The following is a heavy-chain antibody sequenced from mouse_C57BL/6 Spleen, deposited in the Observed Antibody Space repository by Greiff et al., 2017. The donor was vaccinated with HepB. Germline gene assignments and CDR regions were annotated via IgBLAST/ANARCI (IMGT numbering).Heavy chain of an antibody. J-gene: IGHJ2*01. CDR2: ISSGSSTI. CDR1: GFTFSDYG. V-gene: IGHV5-17*01. D-gene: IGHD4-1*01. CDR3: ARPLTGTLDY. Sequence: DVHLVESGGGLVKPGGSLKLSCAASGFTFSDYGMHWVRQAPEKGLEWVAYISSGSSTIYYADTVKGRFTISRDNAKNTLFLQMTSLRSEDTAMYYCARPLTGTLDYWGQGTTLTVSS.